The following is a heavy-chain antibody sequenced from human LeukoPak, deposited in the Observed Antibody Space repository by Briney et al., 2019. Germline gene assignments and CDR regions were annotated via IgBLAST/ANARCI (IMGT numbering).Heavy chain of an antibody. CDR2: INHSGST. CDR3: ARQGLDRSVQRNYYYYMDV. J-gene: IGHJ6*03. D-gene: IGHD3/OR15-3a*01. V-gene: IGHV4-34*01. Sequence: PSETLSLTCAVYGGSFSGYYWSWVRQPPGKGLEWIGEINHSGSTNYNPSLKSRVTISVDTSKNQFSLKLSSVTAADTAVYYCARQGLDRSVQRNYYYYMDVWGKGTTVTISS. CDR1: GGSFSGYY.